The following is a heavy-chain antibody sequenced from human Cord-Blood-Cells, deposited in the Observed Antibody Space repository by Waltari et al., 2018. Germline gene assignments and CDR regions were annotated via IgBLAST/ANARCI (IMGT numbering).Heavy chain of an antibody. CDR2: INWNGGST. CDR3: ARGLYYYGSGSYYNYFDY. V-gene: IGHV3-20*04. D-gene: IGHD3-10*01. Sequence: EVQLVESGGGVVRPGGSLSLSCAASGFTFDDYGMSWARQAPGKGLEWVSGINWNGGSTGYADSVKGRFTISRDNTKNSLYLQMNSLRAEDTALYYCARGLYYYGSGSYYNYFDYWGQGTLVTVSS. CDR1: GFTFDDYG. J-gene: IGHJ4*02.